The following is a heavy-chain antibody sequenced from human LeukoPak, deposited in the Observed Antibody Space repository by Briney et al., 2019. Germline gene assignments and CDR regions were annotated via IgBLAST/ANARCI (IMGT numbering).Heavy chain of an antibody. D-gene: IGHD3-10*01. CDR3: AKGLWFGELTPVPFDY. CDR1: GFTFSSYA. CDR2: ISGSAGST. J-gene: IGHJ4*02. Sequence: GGSLRLSCAASGFTFSSYAMSWVRQAPGKGLEWVSAISGSAGSTYYADSVKGRFTISRDNSKNTLYLQMNSLRAEDTAVYYCAKGLWFGELTPVPFDYWGQGTLVTVSS. V-gene: IGHV3-23*01.